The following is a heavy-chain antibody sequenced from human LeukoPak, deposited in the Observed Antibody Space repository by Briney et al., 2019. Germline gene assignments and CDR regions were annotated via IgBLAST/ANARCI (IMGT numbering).Heavy chain of an antibody. J-gene: IGHJ5*02. CDR3: ARSIVVVVAATRISWFDP. Sequence: PGGSLRLSCAASGFTFSSYEMNWVRQAPGKGLEWASYISSSGSTIYYADSVKGRFTISRDNAKNSLYLQMNSLRAEDTAVYYCARSIVVVVAATRISWFDPWGQGTLVTVSS. V-gene: IGHV3-48*03. CDR1: GFTFSSYE. CDR2: ISSSGSTI. D-gene: IGHD2-15*01.